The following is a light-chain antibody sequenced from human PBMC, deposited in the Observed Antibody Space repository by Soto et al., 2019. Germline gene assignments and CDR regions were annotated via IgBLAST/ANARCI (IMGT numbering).Light chain of an antibody. V-gene: IGKV3-15*01. CDR3: QQYNIWPPWT. J-gene: IGKJ1*01. Sequence: DIVMTQSPGPLSVSAGDRANLSCRASQSVSGNLTWYQPKPGQAPRLLIYDASTRATGIPARFSGSGSGTEFTLTISSLQSEDFAVYYCQQYNIWPPWTFGQGTKVEVK. CDR2: DAS. CDR1: QSVSGN.